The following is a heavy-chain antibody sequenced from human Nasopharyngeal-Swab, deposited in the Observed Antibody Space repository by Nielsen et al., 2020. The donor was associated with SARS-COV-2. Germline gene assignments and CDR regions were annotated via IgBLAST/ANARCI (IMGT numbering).Heavy chain of an antibody. D-gene: IGHD3-10*01. CDR3: ARGASDYGSGSYFAEDYYYYGMDV. J-gene: IGHJ6*02. V-gene: IGHV3-30*03. CDR2: ISYDGSNK. CDR1: GFTFSSYG. Sequence: GGSLRLSCAASGFTFSSYGMHWVRQAPGKGLEWVAVISYDGSNKYYADSVKGRFTISRDNSKNTLYLQMNSLRAEDTAVYYCARGASDYGSGSYFAEDYYYYGMDVWGQGTTVTVSS.